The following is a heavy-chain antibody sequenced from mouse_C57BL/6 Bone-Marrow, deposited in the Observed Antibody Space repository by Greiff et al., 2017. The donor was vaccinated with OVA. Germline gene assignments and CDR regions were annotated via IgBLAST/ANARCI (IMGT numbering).Heavy chain of an antibody. CDR3: ARDHWPLLRYGFAY. D-gene: IGHD1-1*01. J-gene: IGHJ3*01. CDR2: IYPGSGST. CDR1: GYTFTSYW. Sequence: QVQLQQPGAELVKPGASVKMSCKASGYTFTSYWITWVKQRPGQGLEWIGDIYPGSGSTNYNEKFKSKATLTVDTSSSTAYMQLSSLTSEDAAVYYCARDHWPLLRYGFAYWGQGTLVTVSA. V-gene: IGHV1-55*01.